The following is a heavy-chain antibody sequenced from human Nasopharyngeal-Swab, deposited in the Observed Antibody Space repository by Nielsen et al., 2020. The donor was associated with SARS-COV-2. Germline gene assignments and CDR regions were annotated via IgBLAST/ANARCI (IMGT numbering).Heavy chain of an antibody. D-gene: IGHD3-22*01. Sequence: SLKISCTASKFTFDNYALHWVRQVPGKGLEWVSGIHWKSEHIGYADSVKGRFTASRDNARTSLYLQMDSLRVEDTALYYCARSISSGYYTNAFNLWGQGTMVTVSS. CDR2: IHWKSEHI. CDR3: ARSISSGYYTNAFNL. J-gene: IGHJ3*01. V-gene: IGHV3-9*01. CDR1: KFTFDNYA.